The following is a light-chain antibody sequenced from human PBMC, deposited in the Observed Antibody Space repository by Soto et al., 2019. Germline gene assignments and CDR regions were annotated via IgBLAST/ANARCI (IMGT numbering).Light chain of an antibody. J-gene: IGKJ2*01. V-gene: IGKV1D-12*01. CDR3: LQTDSFPYT. Sequence: DIQMTQSPSSVSASLGDRVTITCRANQGLSGWLAWYQQKPGKAPNLLIYATSNLHSGVPSRLSGSGSGTYFTLTINSLQPEDFASYYCLQTDSFPYTFGQGTKLEI. CDR1: QGLSGW. CDR2: ATS.